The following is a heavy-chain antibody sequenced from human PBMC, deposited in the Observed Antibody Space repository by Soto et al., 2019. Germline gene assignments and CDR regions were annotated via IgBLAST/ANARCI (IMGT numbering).Heavy chain of an antibody. CDR1: GDSVSSNSAA. J-gene: IGHJ5*02. CDR2: TYYRSKWYN. Sequence: SQTLSLTCAISGDSVSSNSAAWNWIRQSPSRGLEWLGRTYYRSKWYNDYAVSVRSRIIITPDISKNQFSLQLNSVTPEDTAVYYCTREEAGTYNIDPWGQGIVVTVSS. D-gene: IGHD1-1*01. CDR3: TREEAGTYNIDP. V-gene: IGHV6-1*01.